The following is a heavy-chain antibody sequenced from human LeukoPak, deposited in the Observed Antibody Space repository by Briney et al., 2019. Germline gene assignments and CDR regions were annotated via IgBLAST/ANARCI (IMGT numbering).Heavy chain of an antibody. CDR2: IYHSGST. D-gene: IGHD2-15*01. V-gene: IGHV4-4*02. Sequence: SETLSLTCAVSGGSISSSNWWSWVRQPPGKGLEWIGEIYHSGSTNYNPSLKSRVTISVDKSKNQFSLKLSSVTAADTAVYYCARLPVEYCSGGSCSRGAFDIWGQGTMVTVSS. CDR1: GGSISSSNW. J-gene: IGHJ3*02. CDR3: ARLPVEYCSGGSCSRGAFDI.